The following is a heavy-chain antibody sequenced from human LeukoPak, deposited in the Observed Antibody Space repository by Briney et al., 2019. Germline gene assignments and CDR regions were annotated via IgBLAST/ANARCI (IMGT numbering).Heavy chain of an antibody. CDR2: IKQDGSEK. Sequence: GGSLRLSCAASGFTFSSYWMSWVRQAPGKGLEWVANIKQDGSEKYYVDSVKGRFTISRDNSKNTLYLQMNSLRAEDTAVYYCAKDPQGKWELVGNFDYWGQGTLVTVSS. CDR3: AKDPQGKWELVGNFDY. D-gene: IGHD1-26*01. V-gene: IGHV3-7*01. CDR1: GFTFSSYW. J-gene: IGHJ4*02.